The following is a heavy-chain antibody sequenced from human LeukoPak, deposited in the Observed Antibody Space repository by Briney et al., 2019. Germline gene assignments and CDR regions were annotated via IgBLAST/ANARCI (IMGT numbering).Heavy chain of an antibody. V-gene: IGHV3-7*01. Sequence: GGSLRLSCAASGFTFSSYWMTWVRQAPGKGLQWVANIKQGGSDKFYVDSVKGRFTISRDNAKNSLYLQMNSLRVEDTAVYYCARDKKLAYWGQGTLVTVSS. CDR3: ARDKKLAY. J-gene: IGHJ4*02. CDR2: IKQGGSDK. CDR1: GFTFSSYW.